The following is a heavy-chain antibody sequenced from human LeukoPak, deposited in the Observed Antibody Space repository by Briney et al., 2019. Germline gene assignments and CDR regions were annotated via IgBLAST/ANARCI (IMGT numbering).Heavy chain of an antibody. CDR2: INPDSGGT. J-gene: IGHJ4*02. D-gene: IGHD5-12*01. CDR3: ASGYEDY. V-gene: IGHV1-2*06. CDR1: GYTFTDYY. Sequence: ASVKASCKASGYTFTDYYIHWVRQAPGQGLEWMGRINPDSGGTNYPQKFQGRVTMTRDTSISTAYMELSRLRSDDTAVYYCASGYEDYWGQGTLVTVTS.